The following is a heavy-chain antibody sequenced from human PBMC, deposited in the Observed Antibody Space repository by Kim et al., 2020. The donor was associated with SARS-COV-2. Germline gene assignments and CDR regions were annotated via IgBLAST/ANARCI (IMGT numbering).Heavy chain of an antibody. CDR3: ARGGEGSGTYYNVWFDP. CDR2: INPNNHRT. J-gene: IGHJ5*02. CDR1: GYTLSDYI. D-gene: IGHD3-10*01. Sequence: ASVKVSCKASGYTLSDYIMHWVRQAPGQGPEWMGWINPNNHRTKYAQKFQGRVTMTRDTSINTAYMEMHSLRSDDTAVYFCARGGEGSGTYYNVWFDPWGQGTPVTVSS. V-gene: IGHV1-2*02.